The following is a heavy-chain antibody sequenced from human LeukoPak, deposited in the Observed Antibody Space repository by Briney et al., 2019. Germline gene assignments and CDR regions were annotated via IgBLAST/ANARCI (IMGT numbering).Heavy chain of an antibody. CDR3: ARDQRELLFDY. Sequence: GASVKVSCKASGYTFTGYYIHWVRQAPGQGLEWMGRIKPNSGGTNYAQKFQGRVTMTRDTSISTVYMELSRLRYDDAAVYFCARDQRELLFDYWGQGTLVTVSS. CDR2: IKPNSGGT. D-gene: IGHD1-26*01. J-gene: IGHJ4*02. V-gene: IGHV1-2*06. CDR1: GYTFTGYY.